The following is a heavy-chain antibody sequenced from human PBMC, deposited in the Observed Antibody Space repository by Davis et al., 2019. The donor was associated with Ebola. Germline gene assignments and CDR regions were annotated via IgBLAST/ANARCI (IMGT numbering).Heavy chain of an antibody. CDR3: AKAPRYYYDSSGITKTSPIDY. CDR1: AFSFSNYA. CDR2: ISYDGSNK. J-gene: IGHJ4*02. Sequence: GESLKISCAASAFSFSNYAVTWVRQAPGEGLEWVAVISYDGSNKYYADSVKGRFTISRDNSKNTLYLQMNSLRAEDTAVYYCAKAPRYYYDSSGITKTSPIDYWGQGTLVTVSS. D-gene: IGHD3-22*01. V-gene: IGHV3-30*18.